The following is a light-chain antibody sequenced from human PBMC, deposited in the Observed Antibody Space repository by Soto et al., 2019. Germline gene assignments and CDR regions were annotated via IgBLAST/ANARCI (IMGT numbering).Light chain of an antibody. CDR2: EVT. CDR3: SSYAGSNNYV. CDR1: SSGVGGYNY. Sequence: QSALAQPPSASGSPGQSVTISCTGTSSGVGGYNYVSWYQRHPGKAPKLMIFEVTKRPSGVPDRFSGSKSGNTASLTVSGLQAEDESDYYCSSYAGSNNYVFGAGTKVTVL. J-gene: IGLJ1*01. V-gene: IGLV2-8*01.